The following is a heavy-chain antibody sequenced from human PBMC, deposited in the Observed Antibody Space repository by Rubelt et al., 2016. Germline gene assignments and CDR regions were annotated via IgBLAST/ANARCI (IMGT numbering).Heavy chain of an antibody. V-gene: IGHV3-74*01. CDR3: ARDLDDYSNPAYYYYYGMDV. CDR1: GFTFSSYW. Sequence: EVQLVESGGGLVQPGGSLRLSCAASGFTFSSYWMHWVRQAPGKGLVWVSRINSDGSSTSYADSVKGRFTISRDNAKNTLYLQMNSLRAEDTAVYYCARDLDDYSNPAYYYYYGMDVWGQGTTVTVSS. J-gene: IGHJ6*02. CDR2: INSDGSST. D-gene: IGHD4-11*01.